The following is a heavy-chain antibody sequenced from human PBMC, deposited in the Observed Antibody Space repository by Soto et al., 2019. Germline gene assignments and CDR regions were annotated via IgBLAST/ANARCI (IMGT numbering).Heavy chain of an antibody. D-gene: IGHD6-19*01. CDR3: GKAKGAVAGPLDY. CDR1: GFTLSSYG. J-gene: IGHJ4*02. Sequence: GGSLRLSCAASGFTLSSYGMHWVRQAPGKGLEWVAVISYDGSNKYYADSVKGRFTISRDNSKNTLDLQMNSLRAEDTAVYYCGKAKGAVAGPLDYWGQGTLVTVSS. V-gene: IGHV3-30*18. CDR2: ISYDGSNK.